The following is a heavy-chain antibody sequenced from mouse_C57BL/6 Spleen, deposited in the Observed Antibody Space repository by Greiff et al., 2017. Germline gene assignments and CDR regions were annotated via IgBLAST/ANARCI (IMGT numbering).Heavy chain of an antibody. CDR2: IYWDDDQ. V-gene: IGHV8-12*01. Sequence: QVTLKVCGHGILHSSQTLSLTCSFSGFSLSTSGMGVSWIRQPSGKGLEWLAHIYWDDDQRYNPSLKSRLTISKDTSRNQVFLKITSLDTADTATYYCARMRYDYDDDWGPGTTLTVSS. CDR1: GFSLSTSGMG. J-gene: IGHJ2*01. CDR3: ARMRYDYDDD. D-gene: IGHD2-4*01.